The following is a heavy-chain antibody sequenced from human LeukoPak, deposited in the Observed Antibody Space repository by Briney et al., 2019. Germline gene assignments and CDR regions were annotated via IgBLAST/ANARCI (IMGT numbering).Heavy chain of an antibody. Sequence: ASVKVSCKASGYTFTSYDINWVRQATGQGLEWMGWMNPNSGDTGYVQKFQGRVTMTEDTSTGTAYMELSSLRSEDTAVYYCATGATGFDYWGQGTLVTVSS. CDR2: MNPNSGDT. CDR1: GYTFTSYD. CDR3: ATGATGFDY. V-gene: IGHV1-8*01. J-gene: IGHJ4*02.